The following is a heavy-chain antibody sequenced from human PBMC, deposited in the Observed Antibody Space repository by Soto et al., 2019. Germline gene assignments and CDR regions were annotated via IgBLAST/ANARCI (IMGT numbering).Heavy chain of an antibody. Sequence: QVQLVESGGGVVQPGRSLRLSCAASGFTFSSYGMHWVRQAPGKGLEWVAVISYDGSNKYYADSVKGRFTISRDNSKNTLYLQMNSLRAEDTAVYYCAKDERIYSSGWKGDFDYWGQGTLVTVSS. D-gene: IGHD6-19*01. V-gene: IGHV3-30*18. J-gene: IGHJ4*02. CDR1: GFTFSSYG. CDR2: ISYDGSNK. CDR3: AKDERIYSSGWKGDFDY.